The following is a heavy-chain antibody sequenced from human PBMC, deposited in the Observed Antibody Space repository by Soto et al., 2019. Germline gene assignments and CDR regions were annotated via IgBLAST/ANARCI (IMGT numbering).Heavy chain of an antibody. J-gene: IGHJ4*02. CDR3: ASYGSGTHQSDY. Sequence: PSETLSLTCAVYGGSFSGYYWSWIRQPPGKGLEWIGEINHSGSTNYNPSLKSRVTISVDTSKNQFSLKLSSVTAADTAVYYCASYGSGTHQSDYWGQGTLVTVSS. V-gene: IGHV4-34*01. CDR2: INHSGST. CDR1: GGSFSGYY. D-gene: IGHD3-10*01.